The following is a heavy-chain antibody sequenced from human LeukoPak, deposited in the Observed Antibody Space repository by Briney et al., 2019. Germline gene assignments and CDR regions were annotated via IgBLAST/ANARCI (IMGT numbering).Heavy chain of an antibody. CDR2: IYYSATT. CDR1: GGSISSGGYY. D-gene: IGHD5-24*01. J-gene: IGHJ4*02. CDR3: ASDGVEMATMEGGFDY. V-gene: IGHV4-31*03. Sequence: PSETLSLTCTVSGGSISSGGYYWSWIRQHPGKGLEWIGYIYYSATTYYNPSLKSRVTISVDTSKNQFSLKLSSVTAADTAVYYCASDGVEMATMEGGFDYWGQGTLVTVSS.